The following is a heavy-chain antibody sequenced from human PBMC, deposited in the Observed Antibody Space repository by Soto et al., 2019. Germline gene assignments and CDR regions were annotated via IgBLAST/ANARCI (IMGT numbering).Heavy chain of an antibody. CDR2: ISTSIDAT. V-gene: IGHV3-23*01. CDR1: GFAFSNYA. CDR3: AKDRTVAARNFDY. D-gene: IGHD6-6*01. Sequence: GGSLRLSCAASGFAFSNYAMHWVRQASGKGLEWVSSISTSIDATYYADSVKGRFTISRDDSKNTLYLQMNSLRAEDSAVYYCAKDRTVAARNFDYWGQGTQVTVSS. J-gene: IGHJ4*02.